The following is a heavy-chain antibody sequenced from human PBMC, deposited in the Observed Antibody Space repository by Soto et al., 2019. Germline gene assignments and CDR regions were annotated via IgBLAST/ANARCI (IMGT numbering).Heavy chain of an antibody. Sequence: PSETLGLTCTFSGGSISSGDYYWSWIRQHPGKGLEWIGYIYYSGSTYYNPSLKSRVTISVDTSKNQFSLKLSSVTAADTAVYYCARIAGTTSPPFDPWGQGTMVTGSS. CDR3: ARIAGTTSPPFDP. CDR1: GGSISSGDYY. V-gene: IGHV4-31*03. D-gene: IGHD4-17*01. CDR2: IYYSGST. J-gene: IGHJ5*02.